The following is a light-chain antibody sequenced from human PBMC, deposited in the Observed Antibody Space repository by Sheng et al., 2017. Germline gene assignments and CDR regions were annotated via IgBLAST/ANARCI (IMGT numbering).Light chain of an antibody. J-gene: IGLJ2*01. CDR2: EDY. CDR3: QSYDNSKVI. CDR1: GGNIASNY. V-gene: IGLV6-57*01. Sequence: NFILTQPHSVSESPGKTVTISCTRTGGNIASNYVQWYQQRPGSSPSLVIYEDYQRPSGVPPRFSGSIDRSSNSASLTISGLRTEDEADYYCQSYDNSKVIFAGGTKLTVL.